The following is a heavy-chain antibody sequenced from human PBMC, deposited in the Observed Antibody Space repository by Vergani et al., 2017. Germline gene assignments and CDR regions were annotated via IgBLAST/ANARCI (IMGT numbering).Heavy chain of an antibody. CDR2: IRSKANSYAT. V-gene: IGHV3-73*01. Sequence: EVQLVESGGGLVQPGGPLKLSCAASGFTFSGSAMHWVRQASGKGLEWVGRIRSKANSYATAYAASVKGRFTISRDDSKNTAYLQMNSLKTEDTAVYYCTRPVNPMATPYGMDVWGQGSTVTVSS. D-gene: IGHD5-24*01. J-gene: IGHJ6*02. CDR1: GFTFSGSA. CDR3: TRPVNPMATPYGMDV.